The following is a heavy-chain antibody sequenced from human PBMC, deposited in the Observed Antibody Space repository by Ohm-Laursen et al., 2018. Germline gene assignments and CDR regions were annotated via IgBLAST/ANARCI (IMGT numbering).Heavy chain of an antibody. J-gene: IGHJ4*02. Sequence: GSLRLSCTASGFTFSSYWMTWVRQAPGKGLEWVANIKQDGNEKHYVDSVKGRFTVSRDNTKNSLYLQMNSLRAEDTAVYYCARIAVTTSLRYDYWGQGTLVTVSS. CDR3: ARIAVTTSLRYDY. V-gene: IGHV3-7*01. CDR2: IKQDGNEK. D-gene: IGHD4-17*01. CDR1: GFTFSSYW.